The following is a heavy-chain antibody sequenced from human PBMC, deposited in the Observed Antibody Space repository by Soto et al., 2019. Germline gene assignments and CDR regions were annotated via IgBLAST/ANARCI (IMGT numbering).Heavy chain of an antibody. V-gene: IGHV4-34*01. J-gene: IGHJ4*02. CDR2: INHSGST. CDR3: ARGREYSSSFSIVPFDY. D-gene: IGHD6-13*01. CDR1: GGSFSGYY. Sequence: TLSLTCAVYGGSFSGYYWSWIRQPPGKGLEWIGEINHSGSTNYNPSLKSRVTISVDTSKNQFSLKLSSVTAADTAVYYCARGREYSSSFSIVPFDYWGQGTLVTVSS.